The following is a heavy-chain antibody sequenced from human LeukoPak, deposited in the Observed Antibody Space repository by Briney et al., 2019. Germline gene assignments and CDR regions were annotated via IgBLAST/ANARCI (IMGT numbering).Heavy chain of an antibody. Sequence: GGSLRLSCSASGFTFSSYSMNWVRQAPGKGLEWVSFISGGSRGIHYADSVKGRFTISRDNAKNSLYLQMNSLRAEDTAVYYCARPNSSSLVYWGQGTLVTVSS. V-gene: IGHV3-48*04. CDR2: ISGGSRGI. CDR1: GFTFSSYS. CDR3: ARPNSSSLVY. J-gene: IGHJ4*02. D-gene: IGHD6-13*01.